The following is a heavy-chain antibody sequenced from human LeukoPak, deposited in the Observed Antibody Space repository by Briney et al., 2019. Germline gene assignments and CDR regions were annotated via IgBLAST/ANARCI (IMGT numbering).Heavy chain of an antibody. CDR3: ARENSGSYREFDY. CDR1: GVSISSYY. D-gene: IGHD1-26*01. CDR2: IYTRGST. J-gene: IGHJ4*02. V-gene: IGHV4-4*07. Sequence: PSETLSLTCTVSGVSISSYYWSWIRQPAGRGREWIGRIYTRGSTNYNASLKSRVSMSVDTSKNQFSLKLSSVTAADTAVFYCARENSGSYREFDYWGQGTLVTVSS.